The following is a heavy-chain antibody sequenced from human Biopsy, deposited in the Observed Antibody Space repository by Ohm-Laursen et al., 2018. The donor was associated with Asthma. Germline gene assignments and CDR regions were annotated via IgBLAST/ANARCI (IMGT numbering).Heavy chain of an antibody. CDR1: GFTFGSYG. J-gene: IGHJ4*02. Sequence: SRRLSCSASGFTFGSYGLHWVRQAPGKGLEWVADIWFDGSNKHYADSVKGRFTISRDNSKNTLYLQMNSLRAEDTALYYCGRERSYMVDYWGQGTLVIVSS. D-gene: IGHD3-10*01. CDR2: IWFDGSNK. CDR3: GRERSYMVDY. V-gene: IGHV3-33*01.